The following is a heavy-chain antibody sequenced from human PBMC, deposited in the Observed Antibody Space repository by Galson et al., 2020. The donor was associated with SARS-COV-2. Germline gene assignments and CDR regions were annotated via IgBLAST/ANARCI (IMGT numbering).Heavy chain of an antibody. CDR3: ARERMAGTSYNYFDY. CDR2: IYSGYST. Sequence: GESLKISCAASGFTVSSNFMSWVRHAPGKGLEWVSVIYSGYSTYYADSVKARFTIPRDNSKNTLYLQMNSLRAEDTAVYYCARERMAGTSYNYFDYWGQGTLVTVSS. V-gene: IGHV3-53*01. D-gene: IGHD2-2*01. CDR1: GFTVSSNF. J-gene: IGHJ4*02.